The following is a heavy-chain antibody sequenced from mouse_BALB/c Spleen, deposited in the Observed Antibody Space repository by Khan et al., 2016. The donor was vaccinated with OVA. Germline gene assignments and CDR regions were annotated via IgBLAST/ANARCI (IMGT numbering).Heavy chain of an antibody. CDR3: ARREKSGFVPSWFAY. Sequence: QVQLQQPGAELVRPGASVKLSCKASGYTFTSYWMNWVKQRPGQGLEWMGMIDPSDSETHYNQMFKDKATLTVDKSSSTAYMHISSLTSEDSAVYYCARREKSGFVPSWFAYWCQGTLVTVSA. V-gene: IGHV1-61*01. J-gene: IGHJ3*01. CDR2: IDPSDSET. CDR1: GYTFTSYW. D-gene: IGHD2-2*01.